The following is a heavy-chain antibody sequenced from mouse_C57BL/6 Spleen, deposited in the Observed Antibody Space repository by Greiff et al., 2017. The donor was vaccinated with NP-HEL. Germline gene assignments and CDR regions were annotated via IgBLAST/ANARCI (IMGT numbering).Heavy chain of an antibody. V-gene: IGHV1-19*01. J-gene: IGHJ4*01. D-gene: IGHD2-3*01. CDR1: GYTFTDYY. Sequence: VQLKESGPVLVKPGASVKMSCKASGYTFTDYYMNWVKQSHGKSLEWIGVINPYNGGTSYNQKFKGKATLTVAKSSSTAYMELNSLTSEDSAVYYCARRIYDGYHYYAMDYWGQGASVTVSS. CDR3: ARRIYDGYHYYAMDY. CDR2: INPYNGGT.